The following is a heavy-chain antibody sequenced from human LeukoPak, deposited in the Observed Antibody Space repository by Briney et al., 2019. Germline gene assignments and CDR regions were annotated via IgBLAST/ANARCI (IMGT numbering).Heavy chain of an antibody. CDR2: VNGNSEIA. D-gene: IGHD3-22*01. J-gene: IGHJ4*02. CDR3: AKRDYSDGSGYAPLFAS. V-gene: IGHV3-23*01. Sequence: PGGSLRLSCAASGFTFSNFAMFWVRQAPGKGLEWVSGVNGNSEIAHHADSVRGRFTISRDNSKNTLDLQMNSLRAEDTAVYYCAKRDYSDGSGYAPLFASWGPGTLVTVSS. CDR1: GFTFSNFA.